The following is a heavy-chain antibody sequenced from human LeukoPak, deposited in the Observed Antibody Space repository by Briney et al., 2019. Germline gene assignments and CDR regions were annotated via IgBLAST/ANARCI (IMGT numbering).Heavy chain of an antibody. Sequence: ASVKVSCKASGHTFTGYYMHWVRQAPGQGLEWMGWIDPNSGGTNYAQKFQGRVTMTRDTSISTAYMELSRLRSDDTAVYYCARGTRIGYIVVVPAAIRWFDPWGQGTLVTVSS. CDR3: ARGTRIGYIVVVPAAIRWFDP. CDR2: IDPNSGGT. V-gene: IGHV1-2*02. CDR1: GHTFTGYY. D-gene: IGHD2-2*02. J-gene: IGHJ5*02.